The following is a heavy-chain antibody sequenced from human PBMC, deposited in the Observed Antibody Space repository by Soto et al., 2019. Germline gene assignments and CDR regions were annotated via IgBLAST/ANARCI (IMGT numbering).Heavy chain of an antibody. D-gene: IGHD2-15*01. V-gene: IGHV4-34*01. CDR2: INHSGST. CDR3: ARVRGYATNWFDP. Sequence: SETLSLTCAVYGGSFSGYYWSWIRQPPGKGLEWIGEINHSGSTNYNPSLKSRVTISVDTSKNQFSLKLSSVTAADTAVYYCARVRGYATNWFDPWGQGTLVTVSS. J-gene: IGHJ5*02. CDR1: GGSFSGYY.